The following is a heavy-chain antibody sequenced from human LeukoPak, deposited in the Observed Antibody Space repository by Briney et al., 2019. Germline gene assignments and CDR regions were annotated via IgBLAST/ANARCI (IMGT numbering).Heavy chain of an antibody. CDR3: ARGSGGYYYYFDY. J-gene: IGHJ4*02. CDR1: GGSITSYY. Sequence: SETLSLTCTVSGGSITSYYWSWIRQSPGKGLEWIGYIYYTGSTNYNPSLKTRVTMSVDTSKKQFSLKLSSVTAADTAVYYCARGSGGYYYYFDYWGQGTLVTVSS. CDR2: IYYTGST. D-gene: IGHD3-22*01. V-gene: IGHV4-59*01.